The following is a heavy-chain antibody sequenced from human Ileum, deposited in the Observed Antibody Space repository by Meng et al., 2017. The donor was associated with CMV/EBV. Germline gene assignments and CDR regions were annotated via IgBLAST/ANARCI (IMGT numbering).Heavy chain of an antibody. CDR1: GGSITNGNYY. Sequence: QVQPHESGPGLVKPSQTLSLTCTVSGGSITNGNYYWSWIRQPPGRGLEWIGYIYYSGSPYYKPSLKSRVTISLDTSKNQFSLNLRSVTATDSAVYYCVRQVVAASFDYWGQGALVTVSS. D-gene: IGHD2-15*01. V-gene: IGHV4-30-4*08. J-gene: IGHJ4*02. CDR2: IYYSGSP. CDR3: VRQVVAASFDY.